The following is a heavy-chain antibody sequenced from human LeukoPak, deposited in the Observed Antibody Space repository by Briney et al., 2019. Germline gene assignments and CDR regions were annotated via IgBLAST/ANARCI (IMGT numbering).Heavy chain of an antibody. CDR2: ISAYNGNT. Sequence: GASVKVSCKVYGYSFTSYGFSWVRQAPGQGPEWMGWISAYNGNTNYAQKLQGRVTMTTDTCTSTAYMEVRGLRSDDTAVYNCARDYYYGSGSYFGAFDMWGQGTMVTVSS. CDR3: ARDYYYGSGSYFGAFDM. D-gene: IGHD3-10*01. CDR1: GYSFTSYG. V-gene: IGHV1-18*01. J-gene: IGHJ3*02.